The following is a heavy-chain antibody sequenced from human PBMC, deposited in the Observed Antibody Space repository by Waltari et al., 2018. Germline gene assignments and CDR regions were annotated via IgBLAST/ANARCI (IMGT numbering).Heavy chain of an antibody. J-gene: IGHJ4*02. D-gene: IGHD2-15*01. Sequence: QVQLQESGPGLVKPSETLSLTCTVSGGSISSYYWSWIRQPAGKGLEWIGRIYTSGSTTYNPSLKRRVTMSVDTSKNQFSLKLSSVTAADTAVYYCARSVVTPSARTLFDYWGQGTLVTVSS. CDR1: GGSISSYY. CDR2: IYTSGST. V-gene: IGHV4-4*07. CDR3: ARSVVTPSARTLFDY.